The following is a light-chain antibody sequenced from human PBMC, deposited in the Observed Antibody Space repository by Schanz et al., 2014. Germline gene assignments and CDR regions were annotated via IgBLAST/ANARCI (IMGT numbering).Light chain of an antibody. CDR1: QSVNIN. CDR2: GAS. V-gene: IGKV3-11*01. Sequence: EIVLTQSPATLSVSPGERATLSCRASQSVNINLAWYQQKPGQAPRLLIYGASTRAIGIPARFSGSGSGTDFTLTITSLEPEDFAVYYCQQRSTWFSFGGGTRVEIK. J-gene: IGKJ4*01. CDR3: QQRSTWFS.